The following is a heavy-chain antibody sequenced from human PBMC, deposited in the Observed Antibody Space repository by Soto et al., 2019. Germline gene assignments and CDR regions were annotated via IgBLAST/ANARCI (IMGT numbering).Heavy chain of an antibody. J-gene: IGHJ3*02. CDR2: ISSSSSYI. Sequence: GGSLRLSCAASGFTFSSYSMNWVRQAPGKGLEWVSSISSSSSYIYYADSVKGRFTTSRDNAKNSLYLQMNSLRAEDTAVYYCARGRYSSSWYAFDIWGQGTMVTVSS. D-gene: IGHD6-13*01. CDR3: ARGRYSSSWYAFDI. V-gene: IGHV3-21*01. CDR1: GFTFSSYS.